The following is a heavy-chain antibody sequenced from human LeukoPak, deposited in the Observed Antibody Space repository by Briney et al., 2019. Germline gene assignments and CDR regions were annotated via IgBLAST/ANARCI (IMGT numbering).Heavy chain of an antibody. V-gene: IGHV1-8*02. CDR1: GFTFTTHD. Sequence: ASVKVSCKTSGFTFTTHDINWVRQATGKGLEWMGWMNPGSGDTGYEQRFQGGVTMTRDTSISTAYMELSSLTSEDAAVYYCARGLGSYDTTWYPPLRYWGQGTLVTVSS. CDR2: MNPGSGDT. J-gene: IGHJ4*02. D-gene: IGHD2/OR15-2a*01. CDR3: ARGLGSYDTTWYPPLRY.